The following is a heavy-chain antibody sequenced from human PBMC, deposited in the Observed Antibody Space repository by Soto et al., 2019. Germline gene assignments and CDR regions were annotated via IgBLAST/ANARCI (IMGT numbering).Heavy chain of an antibody. CDR1: GFTFSDYY. J-gene: IGHJ3*02. Sequence: GGSLRLSCAASGFTFSDYYMSWIRQAPGKGLGWVSYISTSGSTVYYADSAKDRFTISRDNAKNSLYLQMNSLRAEDTAVYYCANTRSGEEPDVFDIWGQGTMVTVSS. D-gene: IGHD2-15*01. CDR2: ISTSGSTV. V-gene: IGHV3-11*01. CDR3: ANTRSGEEPDVFDI.